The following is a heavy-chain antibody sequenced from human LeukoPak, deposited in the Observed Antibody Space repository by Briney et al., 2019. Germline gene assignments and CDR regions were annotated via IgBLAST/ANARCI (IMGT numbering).Heavy chain of an antibody. CDR1: GYTFTSYY. J-gene: IGHJ3*02. Sequence: ASVKVSCKASGYTFTSYYMHWVRQAPGQGLEWMGIINPSGGSTSYAQKFQGRVTMTRDTSISTAYMELSRLRSDDTAVYYCAREILWLDCSSTGCYGGAFDIWGQGTMVTVSS. D-gene: IGHD2-2*01. CDR2: INPSGGST. V-gene: IGHV1-46*01. CDR3: AREILWLDCSSTGCYGGAFDI.